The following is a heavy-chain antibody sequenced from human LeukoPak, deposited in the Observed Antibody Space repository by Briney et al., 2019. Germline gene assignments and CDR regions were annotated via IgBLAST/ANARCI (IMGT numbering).Heavy chain of an antibody. V-gene: IGHV3-48*01. CDR1: GFTFSSCT. J-gene: IGHJ4*02. CDR3: ARDRVGATTVYDTLYYFDY. Sequence: RPGGSLRLSCTASGFTFSSCTMNWVRQAPGKGLEWVSYISSSSSTIYYADPVKGRFTISRDNAKNSLYLQMNSLRAEDTAVYYCARDRVGATTVYDTLYYFDYWGQGTLVTVSS. D-gene: IGHD1-26*01. CDR2: ISSSSSTI.